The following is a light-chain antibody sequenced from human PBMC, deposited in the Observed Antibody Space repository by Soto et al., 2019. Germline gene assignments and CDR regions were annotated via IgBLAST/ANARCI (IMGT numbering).Light chain of an antibody. V-gene: IGKV1-5*03. CDR1: QSISTW. J-gene: IGKJ1*01. Sequence: DIQMTQSPSTLSASVGERVTITCRASQSISTWLAWYQQKPGKAPKLLIYKASSLESGVPSRFSGSGSGTEFTLTISSLQPDYFATYYCQQYNSYGTFGQGTRVEIK. CDR3: QQYNSYGT. CDR2: KAS.